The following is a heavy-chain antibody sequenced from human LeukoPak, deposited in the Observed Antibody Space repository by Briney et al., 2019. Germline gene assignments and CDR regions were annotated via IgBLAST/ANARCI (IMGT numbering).Heavy chain of an antibody. V-gene: IGHV3-23*01. J-gene: IGHJ3*02. Sequence: PGGSLRLSCAASGFTFSSYGMSWVRQAPGKGLEWVSAISGSAGSTYYADSVKGRFTISRDNSRNTLYLQMNSLRAEDTAIYYCARTRYSSSYSAFDIWGQGTMVTVSS. CDR2: ISGSAGST. CDR3: ARTRYSSSYSAFDI. D-gene: IGHD6-19*01. CDR1: GFTFSSYG.